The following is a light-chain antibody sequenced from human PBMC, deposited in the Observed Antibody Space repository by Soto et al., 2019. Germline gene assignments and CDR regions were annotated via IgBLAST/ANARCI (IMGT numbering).Light chain of an antibody. CDR1: QSISNN. CDR2: GTS. J-gene: IGKJ2*01. CDR3: QQYNNWPPYT. V-gene: IGKV3-15*01. Sequence: IVMTQSPAALSVSPGERAILSCRASQSISNNLAWYQQKPGQAPRLLIYGTSTRATGIPARFSGSGSGTEFTLIISSLQSEDFAVYYCQQYNNWPPYTFGQGTKLEIK.